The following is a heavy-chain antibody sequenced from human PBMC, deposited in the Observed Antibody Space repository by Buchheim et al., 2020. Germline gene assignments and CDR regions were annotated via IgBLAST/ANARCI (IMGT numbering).Heavy chain of an antibody. Sequence: EVYLVESGGGLVQPGGSLRLSCAASGFTFRNYWMNWVRQAPGKGLEWGANINEDGPEKYYVDSVKGRFTISRDNAMSSVYRQMSSLRVEDTAVYYCAKHSIPWGQGT. CDR1: GFTFRNYW. J-gene: IGHJ5*02. CDR3: AKHSIP. V-gene: IGHV3-7*03. D-gene: IGHD2/OR15-2a*01. CDR2: INEDGPEK.